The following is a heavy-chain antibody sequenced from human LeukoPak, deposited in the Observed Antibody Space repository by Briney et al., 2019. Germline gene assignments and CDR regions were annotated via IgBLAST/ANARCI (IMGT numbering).Heavy chain of an antibody. V-gene: IGHV3-9*01. Sequence: PGRSLRLSCAASGFTFDDYAMHWVRRAPGKGLEWVSGISWNSGSIGYADSVKGRFTISRDNAKNSLYLQMNSLRAEDTALYYCAKDPYSSGWYGWFDPWGQGTLVTVSS. CDR1: GFTFDDYA. J-gene: IGHJ5*02. CDR3: AKDPYSSGWYGWFDP. D-gene: IGHD6-19*01. CDR2: ISWNSGSI.